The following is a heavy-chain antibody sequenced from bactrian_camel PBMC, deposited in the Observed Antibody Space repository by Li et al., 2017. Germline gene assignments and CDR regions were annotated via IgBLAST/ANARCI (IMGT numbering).Heavy chain of an antibody. CDR3: ATWTGNY. D-gene: IGHD6*01. V-gene: IGHV3S26*01. CDR2: IDFNGAE. Sequence: HVQLVESGGGSVQNGGSLTLSCVTSGITSSLYCMGWVRQAPGKEREGVAYIDFNGAESYADSVKGRFAISRDNGKRTLYLQMNSLKPEDAAMYYCATWTGNYWGQGTQVTVS. J-gene: IGHJ4*01. CDR1: GITSSLYC.